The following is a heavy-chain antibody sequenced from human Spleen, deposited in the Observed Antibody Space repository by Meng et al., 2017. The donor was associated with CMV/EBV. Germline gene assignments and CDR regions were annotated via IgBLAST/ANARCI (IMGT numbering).Heavy chain of an antibody. V-gene: IGHV1-2*02. D-gene: IGHD2-15*01. CDR2: INPNSGGT. CDR3: ARVKRYCTGGSCSSTGYYGMDV. Sequence: ASVKVSCKASGYTFTSYDINWVRQATGQGLEWMGWINPNSGGTTYTQKFQGRVTMTGDTSITTAYMELSRLRSDDMAVYYCARVKRYCTGGSCSSTGYYGMDVWGQGTTVTVSS. CDR1: GYTFTSYD. J-gene: IGHJ6*02.